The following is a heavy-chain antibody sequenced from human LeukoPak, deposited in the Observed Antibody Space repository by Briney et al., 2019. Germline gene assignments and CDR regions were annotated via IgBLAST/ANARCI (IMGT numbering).Heavy chain of an antibody. V-gene: IGHV3-73*01. CDR2: IRSKANNYAT. D-gene: IGHD2-15*01. Sequence: GGSLRLSCAASGFTFSGSVMHWVRQASGKGLEWVGRIRSKANNYATAYVASVKGRFTISRDDSKNTAFLQMNSLKTEDTAVYYCTSNYCSGGSCYLYWGQGTLVTVSS. CDR3: TSNYCSGGSCYLY. J-gene: IGHJ4*02. CDR1: GFTFSGSV.